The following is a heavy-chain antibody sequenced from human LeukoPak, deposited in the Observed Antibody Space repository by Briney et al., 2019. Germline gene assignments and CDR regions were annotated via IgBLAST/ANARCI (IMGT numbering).Heavy chain of an antibody. Sequence: SETLSLTCSVSGDSINNRNYYWGWIRQPPGKGLVWIGNIYYSGATNYNPSLKGRVTISVDASKKQFSLKLSSVTAADTAVYYCARGRGSSWYPPTYYFDYWGQGTLVTVSS. D-gene: IGHD6-13*01. V-gene: IGHV4-39*07. CDR3: ARGRGSSWYPPTYYFDY. J-gene: IGHJ4*02. CDR2: IYYSGAT. CDR1: GDSINNRNYY.